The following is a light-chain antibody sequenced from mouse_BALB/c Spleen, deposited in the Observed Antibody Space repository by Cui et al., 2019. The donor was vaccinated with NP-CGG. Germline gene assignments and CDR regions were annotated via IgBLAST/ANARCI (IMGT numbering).Light chain of an antibody. CDR1: TGAGTTSNY. V-gene: IGLV1*01. J-gene: IGLJ1*01. Sequence: QAVVTQDSALTTPPGETVTLTCRSSTGAGTTSNYANWVQEKPDHLFTGLIGGTNNRAPGVPARFSGSLIGDKAALTITGAQTEDEAIYFCALWYSNHWVFGGGTKLTVL. CDR2: GTN. CDR3: ALWYSNHWV.